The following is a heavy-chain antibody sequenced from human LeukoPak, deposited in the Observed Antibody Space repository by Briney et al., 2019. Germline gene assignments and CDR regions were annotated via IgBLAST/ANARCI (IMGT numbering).Heavy chain of an antibody. D-gene: IGHD3-10*01. Sequence: GGSLRLSCAASGVTFSDYYMNWIRQAPGKGLEWVLYISSSSSTIYYADSVKGRFTISRDNAKNSLYLQMNSLRAEDTAVYYCAKLGRNYFDYWGQGTLVTVSS. CDR1: GVTFSDYY. J-gene: IGHJ4*02. V-gene: IGHV3-11*04. CDR3: AKLGRNYFDY. CDR2: ISSSSSTI.